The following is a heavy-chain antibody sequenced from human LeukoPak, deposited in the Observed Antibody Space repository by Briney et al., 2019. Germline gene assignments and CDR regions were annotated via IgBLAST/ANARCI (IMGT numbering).Heavy chain of an antibody. CDR3: ARVSLTTVTTFYYYYYMDV. D-gene: IGHD4-17*01. J-gene: IGHJ6*03. V-gene: IGHV1-8*03. CDR2: MNPNSGNT. Sequence: GASVKVSCKASGYTFTSYDINWVRQATGQGLEWMGWMNPNSGNTGYAQKFQGRVTITRDTSISTAYMELSSLRSEDTAVYYCARVSLTTVTTFYYYYYMDVWGKGTTVTVSS. CDR1: GYTFTSYD.